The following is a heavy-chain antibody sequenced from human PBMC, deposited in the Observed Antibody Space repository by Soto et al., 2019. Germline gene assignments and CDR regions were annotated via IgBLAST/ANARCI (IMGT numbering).Heavy chain of an antibody. D-gene: IGHD3-9*01. Sequence: QITLKESGPTLVRPTQTLTLTYAFSGFSLSTSGVGVGWIRQPPGKALEWLAVIYWDDSKHYSPSLRSRLTITKDTSKNQVVLTITNMDPMDTGTYYCAHKGPEDWPLDYWGQGTLVTVSS. CDR3: AHKGPEDWPLDY. V-gene: IGHV2-5*02. J-gene: IGHJ4*02. CDR2: IYWDDSK. CDR1: GFSLSTSGVG.